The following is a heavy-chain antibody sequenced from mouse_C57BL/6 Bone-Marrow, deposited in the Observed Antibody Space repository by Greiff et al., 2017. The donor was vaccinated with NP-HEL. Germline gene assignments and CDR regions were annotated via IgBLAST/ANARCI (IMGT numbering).Heavy chain of an antibody. CDR3: ARKGDYYGSSYEAMDY. Sequence: VQRVESGPGLVQPSQSLSITCTVSGFSLTSYGVHWVRQSPGKGLEWLGVIWSGGSTDYNAAFISRLSISKDNSKSQVFFKMNSLQADDTAIYYCARKGDYYGSSYEAMDYWGQGTSVTVSS. CDR2: IWSGGST. D-gene: IGHD1-1*01. V-gene: IGHV2-2*01. J-gene: IGHJ4*01. CDR1: GFSLTSYG.